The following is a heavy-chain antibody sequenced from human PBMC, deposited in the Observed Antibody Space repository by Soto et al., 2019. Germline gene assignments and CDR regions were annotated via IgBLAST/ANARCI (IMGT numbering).Heavy chain of an antibody. Sequence: GGSLRLSCAASGFTFINAWMSWVRQAPGKGLEWVGRIKSKTDGGTTDYAAPVKGRFTISRDDSKNTLYLQMNSLKTEDTAVYYCTTDLVSYDYVWGSYPRELDYWGQGTLVTVSS. J-gene: IGHJ4*02. CDR3: TTDLVSYDYVWGSYPRELDY. D-gene: IGHD3-16*02. V-gene: IGHV3-15*01. CDR2: IKSKTDGGTT. CDR1: GFTFINAW.